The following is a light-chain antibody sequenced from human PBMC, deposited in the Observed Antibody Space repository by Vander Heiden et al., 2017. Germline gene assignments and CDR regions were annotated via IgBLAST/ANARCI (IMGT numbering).Light chain of an antibody. CDR3: QSADSSGARGV. V-gene: IGLV3-25*03. Sequence: SYELTQPPSVSVSPGQTARITCSGDALPKQYAYWYQQKPGQAPVVVIYNDTERPSGIPERFSGSSSGTTVTLTISGVQSEDEADYYCQSADSSGARGVFGGGTKLTVL. CDR2: NDT. CDR1: ALPKQY. J-gene: IGLJ3*02.